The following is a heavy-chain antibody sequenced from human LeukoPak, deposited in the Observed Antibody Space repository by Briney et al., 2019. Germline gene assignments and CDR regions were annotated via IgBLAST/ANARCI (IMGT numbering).Heavy chain of an antibody. D-gene: IGHD2-15*01. CDR2: INSDESST. Sequence: GGSLRLSCAASGFTFSSYWMHWVRQAPGKGLVWVSRINSDESSTSYADSVKGRFSISRDNAKNTLYLQMNSPRAEDTAVYYCARSEVVVAATPFDYWGQGTLVTVSS. J-gene: IGHJ4*02. CDR3: ARSEVVVAATPFDY. CDR1: GFTFSSYW. V-gene: IGHV3-74*01.